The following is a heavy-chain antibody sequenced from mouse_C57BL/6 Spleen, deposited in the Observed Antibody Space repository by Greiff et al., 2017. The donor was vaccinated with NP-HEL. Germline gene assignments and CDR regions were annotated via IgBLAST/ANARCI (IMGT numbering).Heavy chain of an antibody. CDR2: IYPGDGDT. CDR3: ARGYGYDAPPFAY. Sequence: QVQLQQSGAELVKPGASVKISCKASGYAFSSYWMNWVKQRPGKGLEWIGQIYPGDGDTNYNGKFKGKATLTADKSSSTAYMQLSSLTSEDSAVYFCARGYGYDAPPFAYWGQGTLVTVSA. D-gene: IGHD2-2*01. V-gene: IGHV1-80*01. CDR1: GYAFSSYW. J-gene: IGHJ3*01.